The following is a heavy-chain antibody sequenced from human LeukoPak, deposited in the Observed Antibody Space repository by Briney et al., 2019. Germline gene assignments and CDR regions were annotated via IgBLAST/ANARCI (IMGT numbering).Heavy chain of an antibody. CDR2: IYYSGST. D-gene: IGHD3-9*01. CDR3: ARLEFEYYDILAPFDY. J-gene: IGHJ4*02. CDR1: GGSISSGGYY. Sequence: PSQTLSLTCTVSGGSISSGGYYWSWIRQHPGKGLEWIGYIYYSGSTYYNPSLKSRVTISVDTSKNQFSLKLSSVTAADTAVYYCARLEFEYYDILAPFDYWGQGTLVTVSS. V-gene: IGHV4-31*03.